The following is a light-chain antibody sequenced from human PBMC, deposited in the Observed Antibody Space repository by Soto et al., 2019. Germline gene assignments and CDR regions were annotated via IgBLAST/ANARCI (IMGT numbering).Light chain of an antibody. CDR3: CSTVGSYV. CDR1: SSDVENYKL. Sequence: QSALNQPASVSGSPGQPVTISCTATSSDVENYKLVSWYQQHPGKAPKLIIYEVTKRPSGVSNRFSGSKSANTASLTISGLQPEDEADYYCCSTVGSYVFGTGTKVTVL. J-gene: IGLJ1*01. CDR2: EVT. V-gene: IGLV2-23*02.